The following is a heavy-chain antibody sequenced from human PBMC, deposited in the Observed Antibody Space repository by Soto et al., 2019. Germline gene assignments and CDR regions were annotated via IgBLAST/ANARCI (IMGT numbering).Heavy chain of an antibody. CDR2: IYHNGSP. CDR1: GGSISSTNW. J-gene: IGHJ6*02. Sequence: SETLCLTCAVSGGSISSTNWWSWVRQSPGKGLEWIGEIYHNGSPDYNPSLKSRVTISVDKSKNHVFLKLTSVTAADTAMYFCGRWLGTSYGMDVWGQGTAVTVSS. V-gene: IGHV4-4*02. D-gene: IGHD3-10*01. CDR3: GRWLGTSYGMDV.